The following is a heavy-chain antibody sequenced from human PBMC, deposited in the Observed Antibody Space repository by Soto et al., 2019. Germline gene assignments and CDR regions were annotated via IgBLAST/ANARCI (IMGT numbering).Heavy chain of an antibody. CDR2: VSFDGSST. CDR3: AKAGWGGDYYYGLDV. V-gene: IGHV3-30*18. J-gene: IGHJ6*02. D-gene: IGHD2-21*01. Sequence: GGSRRLSCAASGFNFNNYAMHWVRQAPGKGLEWVAVVSFDGSSTYYADSVKGRFTISRDSSNNTVSLQMNSLTNEDTAAYYCAKAGWGGDYYYGLDVWGQGTTVTVSS. CDR1: GFNFNNYA.